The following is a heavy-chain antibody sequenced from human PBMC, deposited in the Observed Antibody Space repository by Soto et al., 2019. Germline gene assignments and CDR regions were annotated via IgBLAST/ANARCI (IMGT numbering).Heavy chain of an antibody. CDR1: GFTFSNYA. J-gene: IGHJ4*02. Sequence: EVHLLGSGGDLAQPGGSLRLSCAASGFTFSNYAMSWVRQASGEGLEWVSAITGSGDDTYHADSVKGRFTISRDNSKNTLYLQMNSLRAEDTAVYYCAKGSASFLPYYFHYWGQGTLVTVSS. V-gene: IGHV3-23*01. CDR2: ITGSGDDT. D-gene: IGHD2-21*01. CDR3: AKGSASFLPYYFHY.